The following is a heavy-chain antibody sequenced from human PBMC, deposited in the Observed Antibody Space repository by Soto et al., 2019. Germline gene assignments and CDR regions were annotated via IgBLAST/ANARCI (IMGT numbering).Heavy chain of an antibody. CDR3: AKEFAYYYGSGSYYMGY. CDR1: GFTFSSYG. D-gene: IGHD3-10*01. V-gene: IGHV3-30*18. Sequence: GGSLRLSCAASGFTFSSYGMHWVRQAPGKGLEWVAVISYDGSNKYYADSVKGRFTISRDNSKNTLYLQMNSLRAEDTAVYYCAKEFAYYYGSGSYYMGYWGQGT. J-gene: IGHJ4*02. CDR2: ISYDGSNK.